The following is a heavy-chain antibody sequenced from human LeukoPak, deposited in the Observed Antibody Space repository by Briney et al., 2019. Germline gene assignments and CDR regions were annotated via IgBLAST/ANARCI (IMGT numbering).Heavy chain of an antibody. CDR2: IIPIFGTA. J-gene: IGHJ5*02. V-gene: IGHV1-69*13. Sequence: GASVKVSCKASGGTFSSYAISWVRQAPGQGPEWMGGIIPIFGTANYAQKFQGRVTITADESTSTAYMELSSLRSEDTAVYYCARAEWELLSWFDPWGQGTLVTVSS. D-gene: IGHD1-26*01. CDR1: GGTFSSYA. CDR3: ARAEWELLSWFDP.